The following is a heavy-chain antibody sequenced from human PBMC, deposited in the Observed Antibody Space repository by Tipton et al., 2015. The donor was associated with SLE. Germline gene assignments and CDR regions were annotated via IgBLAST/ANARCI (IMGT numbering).Heavy chain of an antibody. CDR3: ASPLNYYGMDV. J-gene: IGHJ6*02. Sequence: LSLSCAVYGGSFSGYYWSWIRQPPGKGLEWIGEINHSGSTNYNPSLKSRVTISVDTSKNQFSLKLSSVTAADTAVYYCASPLNYYGMDVWGQGTTVTVSS. CDR2: INHSGST. V-gene: IGHV4-34*01. CDR1: GGSFSGYY.